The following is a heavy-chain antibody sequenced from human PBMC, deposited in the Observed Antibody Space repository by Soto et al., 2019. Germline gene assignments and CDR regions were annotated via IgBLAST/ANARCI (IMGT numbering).Heavy chain of an antibody. CDR3: AKDRGFGVDYYYYYMDV. Sequence: EVQLVESGGGLVQPGRSLRLSCAASGFTFDDYAMHWVRQAPGKGLEWVSGISWNSGSISYADSVKGRFTISRDNAKNSLYLQMNSLRAEDTALYYCAKDRGFGVDYYYYYMDVWGKGTTVTVSS. J-gene: IGHJ6*03. D-gene: IGHD3-3*01. CDR1: GFTFDDYA. CDR2: ISWNSGSI. V-gene: IGHV3-9*01.